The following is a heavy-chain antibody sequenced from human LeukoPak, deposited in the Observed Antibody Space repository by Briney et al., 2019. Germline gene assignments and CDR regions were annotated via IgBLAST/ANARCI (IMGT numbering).Heavy chain of an antibody. CDR1: GGTFSSYA. D-gene: IGHD3-16*02. V-gene: IGHV1-69*13. J-gene: IGHJ4*02. CDR2: IIPIFGTA. Sequence: SVKVSCKASGGTFSSYAISWVRQAPGQGLEWMGGIIPIFGTANYAQKFQGRVTITADESTSTAYMELSSLRSEDTAVYYCARDRGGITFGGVIYKPPQLVYWGQGTLVTVSS. CDR3: ARDRGGITFGGVIYKPPQLVY.